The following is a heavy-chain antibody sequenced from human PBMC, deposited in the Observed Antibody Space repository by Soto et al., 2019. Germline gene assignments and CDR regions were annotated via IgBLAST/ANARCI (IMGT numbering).Heavy chain of an antibody. CDR3: ARSGPIHYYDSSVPLHYFDY. D-gene: IGHD3-22*01. CDR1: GGTFSSYA. CDR2: IIPIFGTA. Sequence: ASGKVSCKASGGTFSSYAISWVRQAPGQGLEWMGGIIPIFGTANYAQKFQGRVTITADESTSTAYMELSSLRSEDTAVYYCARSGPIHYYDSSVPLHYFDYWGHGTPVTVSS. J-gene: IGHJ4*01. V-gene: IGHV1-69*13.